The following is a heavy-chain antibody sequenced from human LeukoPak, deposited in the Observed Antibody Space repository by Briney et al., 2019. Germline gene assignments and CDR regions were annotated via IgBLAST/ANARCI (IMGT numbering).Heavy chain of an antibody. CDR1: GYAFSNYD. V-gene: IGHV1-8*02. J-gene: IGHJ4*02. Sequence: AASVKVSCKASGYAFSNYDINWVRQATGQGLEWMGWTRPNSDNTGYAQKFQGRLTMTTNTSINTAYMELNSLTSEDTAVYYCARGSQRGGNSDWGQGTLVTVSS. D-gene: IGHD4-23*01. CDR2: TRPNSDNT. CDR3: ARGSQRGGNSD.